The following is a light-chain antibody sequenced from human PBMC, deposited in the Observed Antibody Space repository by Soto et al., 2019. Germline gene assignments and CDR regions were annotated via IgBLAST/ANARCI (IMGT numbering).Light chain of an antibody. J-gene: IGLJ1*01. CDR3: CSYVGSNNYV. Sequence: HSALTQPPAASWSPAQSVAISFTVTISDVGCYNYVSWYQQYPGKAPKLIMYEVTKRPSGVPDRFSGSKSGNTASLTVSGLQAEDEADYYCCSYVGSNNYVFGTGTKLTVL. CDR1: ISDVGCYNY. CDR2: EVT. V-gene: IGLV2-8*01.